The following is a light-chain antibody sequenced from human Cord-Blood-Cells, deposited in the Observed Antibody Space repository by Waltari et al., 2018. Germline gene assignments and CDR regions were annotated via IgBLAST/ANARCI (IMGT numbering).Light chain of an antibody. CDR1: QSISSY. V-gene: IGKV1-39*01. CDR3: QQSYSTSIT. J-gene: IGKJ5*01. Sequence: DIQMTQSPSSLSASVGDRVTITCRASQSISSYLNWYQQKPGKAPKLLTYAASSLQSGVPSRFSVSGSGTDFTLTISSLQPEDFATYYCQQSYSTSITFGQGTRLEIK. CDR2: AAS.